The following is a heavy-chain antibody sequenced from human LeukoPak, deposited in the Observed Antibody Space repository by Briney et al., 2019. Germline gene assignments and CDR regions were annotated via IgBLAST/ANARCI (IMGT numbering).Heavy chain of an antibody. CDR3: ARDLVANCSGGSCYDDY. CDR1: GFTFSSYS. V-gene: IGHV3-21*01. CDR2: ISSSSSYI. Sequence: GGSLRLSCAASGFTFSSYSMNWVRQAPGKGLEWVSSISSSSSYIYYADSVKGRFTISRDNAKNSLYLQMNSLRAEDTAVYYCARDLVANCSGGSCYDDYWGQGALVTVSS. D-gene: IGHD2-15*01. J-gene: IGHJ4*02.